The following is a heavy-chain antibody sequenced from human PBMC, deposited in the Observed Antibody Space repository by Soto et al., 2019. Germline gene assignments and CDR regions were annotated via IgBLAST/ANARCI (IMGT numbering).Heavy chain of an antibody. CDR3: ARENTDWHFYY. V-gene: IGHV3-30-3*01. CDR1: GFTFSTFA. D-gene: IGHD3-9*01. CDR2: ISYDGSSK. Sequence: GGSLRLSCAASGFTFSTFAMHWVRQAPGKGLEWVTLISYDGSSKYYADSVKGRFTISRDNSKNTLHLQMNSLRGEDTAVYYCARENTDWHFYYWGQGTLVTVSS. J-gene: IGHJ4*02.